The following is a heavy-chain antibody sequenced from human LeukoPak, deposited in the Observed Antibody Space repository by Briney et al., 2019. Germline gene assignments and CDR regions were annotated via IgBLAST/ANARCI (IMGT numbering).Heavy chain of an antibody. V-gene: IGHV4-34*01. CDR2: INHSGSA. D-gene: IGHD2-2*01. J-gene: IGHJ3*01. CDR3: ARGRNTILSSSGAFDV. CDR1: SGSFSGYY. Sequence: PSETLSLTCGVYSGSFSGYYWNWIRQPPGKGLEWIGEINHSGSAKYNPSLKSRVSISLDTSKNQFSLKLSSVTAADTAVYYCARGRNTILSSSGAFDVWGQGTMVSVSS.